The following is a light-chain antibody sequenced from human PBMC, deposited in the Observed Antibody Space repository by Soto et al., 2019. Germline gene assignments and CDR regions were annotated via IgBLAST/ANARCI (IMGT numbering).Light chain of an antibody. CDR2: DAS. V-gene: IGKV1-5*01. CDR1: QDINRW. CDR3: QQYNSYSPG. J-gene: IGKJ1*01. Sequence: DIPMTQSPSTLSASVGDRVTITCQASQDINRWLAWYQQKPGKAPKLLIYDASSLESGVPSRFSGSGSGTEFTLTISSLQPDDFATYYCQQYNSYSPGFGQGTKVDIK.